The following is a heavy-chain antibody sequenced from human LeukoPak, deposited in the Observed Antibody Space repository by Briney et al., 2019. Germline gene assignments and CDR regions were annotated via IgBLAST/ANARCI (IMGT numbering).Heavy chain of an antibody. Sequence: GGSLRLSCAASRFTFNSYAMSWVRQAPGKGLEWVSVIGGSNGITFYVGSVKGRFTISRDNSKNTLYLQMNSLRAEDTAVYYCAKTRPLDSSSWSHGDYWGQGTLVTVSS. CDR2: IGGSNGIT. V-gene: IGHV3-23*01. CDR3: AKTRPLDSSSWSHGDY. D-gene: IGHD6-13*01. CDR1: RFTFNSYA. J-gene: IGHJ4*02.